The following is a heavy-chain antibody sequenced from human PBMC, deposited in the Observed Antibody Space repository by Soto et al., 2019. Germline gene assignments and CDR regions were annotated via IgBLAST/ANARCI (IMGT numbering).Heavy chain of an antibody. J-gene: IGHJ4*02. CDR3: ARDFDADSRTDFAY. CDR2: ISGNGRII. D-gene: IGHD4-17*01. CDR1: GFIFSDYY. Sequence: GGSLRLSCATSGFIFSDYYMHWIRQAPGKGLEWISYISGNGRIIQYADSAKGRFTISRDNAQNSLYLQMNSLRAEDTALYFCARDFDADSRTDFAYWGQGTLVTVSS. V-gene: IGHV3-11*01.